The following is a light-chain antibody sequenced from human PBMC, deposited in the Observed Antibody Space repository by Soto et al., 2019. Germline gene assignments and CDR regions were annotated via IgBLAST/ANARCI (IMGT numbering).Light chain of an antibody. CDR1: SSDVGRYNY. Sequence: QSALTQPASVSGSPGQSITISCTGTSSDVGRYNYVSWYQQHPGKAPKLMIYDVSNRPSGVSTRFSGSKSGNTSSLTISGLQADEEADYYCSSKRTSSPVFGTWTKVTVL. J-gene: IGLJ1*01. CDR3: SSKRTSSPV. V-gene: IGLV2-14*03. CDR2: DVS.